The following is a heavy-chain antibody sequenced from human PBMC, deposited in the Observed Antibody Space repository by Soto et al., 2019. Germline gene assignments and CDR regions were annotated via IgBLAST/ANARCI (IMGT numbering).Heavy chain of an antibody. CDR2: VHYSGTT. CDR3: ARDRKTWCSGNTCYEQDAFDI. Sequence: WTWIRQHPGKGLEWLGNVHYSGTTYYNPSLKSRVTISVDTSKNHFSLKLSSVTAADPAVYYCARDRKTWCSGNTCYEQDAFDIWGQGTMVTVSS. J-gene: IGHJ3*02. D-gene: IGHD2-2*01. V-gene: IGHV4-31*02.